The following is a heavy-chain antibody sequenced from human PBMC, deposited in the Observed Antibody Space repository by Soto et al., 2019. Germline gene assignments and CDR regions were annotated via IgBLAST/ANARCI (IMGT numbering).Heavy chain of an antibody. CDR2: IYYSGST. V-gene: IGHV4-59*08. Sequence: SETLSLTCTVSGGSISSYYWSWIRQPPGKRLEWIGYIYYSGSTNYNPSLKSRVTISVDTSKNQFSLKLSSVTAADTAVYYCARHARNLYYDLESAGWFDPWGQGTLVTVSS. CDR3: ARHARNLYYDLESAGWFDP. CDR1: GGSISSYY. J-gene: IGHJ5*02. D-gene: IGHD3-3*01.